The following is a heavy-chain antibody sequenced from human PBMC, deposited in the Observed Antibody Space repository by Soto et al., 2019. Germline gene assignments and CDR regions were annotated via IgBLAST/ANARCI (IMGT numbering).Heavy chain of an antibody. CDR2: IYYSGTT. CDR1: GGSISGYY. J-gene: IGHJ1*01. CDR3: VREPRLLIWFGELQD. Sequence: SETLSLTCTVSGGSISGYYWTWIRQPPGKGLEWIGYIYYSGTTNYNPSLKSRVSISVDTSKNQFSLKLSSVSAADTAVYFCVREPRLLIWFGELQDWGRGTLVTVSS. D-gene: IGHD3-10*01. V-gene: IGHV4-59*12.